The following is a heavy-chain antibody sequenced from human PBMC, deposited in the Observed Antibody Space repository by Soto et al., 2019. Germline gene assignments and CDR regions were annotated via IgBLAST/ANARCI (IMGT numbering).Heavy chain of an antibody. V-gene: IGHV3-21*01. D-gene: IGHD1-20*01. CDR1: GFTFSSYS. CDR3: ARAAPPPYNWNEDY. J-gene: IGHJ4*02. CDR2: ISSSSSYI. Sequence: GGSLRLSCAASGFTFSSYSMNWVRQAPGKRLEWVSSISSSSSYIYYADSVKGRFTISRDNAKNSLYLQMNSLRAEDTDVYYCARAAPPPYNWNEDYWGQGTLVTVSS.